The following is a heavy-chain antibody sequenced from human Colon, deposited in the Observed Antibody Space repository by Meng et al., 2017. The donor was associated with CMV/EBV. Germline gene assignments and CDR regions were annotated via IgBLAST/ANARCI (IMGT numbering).Heavy chain of an antibody. Sequence: GESLKISCAASGFTFSSYWMHWVRQAPGKGLVWVSRINSDGSSTSYADSVKGRFTISRDNAKNSLYLQMNSLRAEDTAVYYCARGRMVYVDYWGQGTLVTVSS. CDR1: GFTFSSYW. V-gene: IGHV3-74*01. J-gene: IGHJ4*02. D-gene: IGHD2-8*01. CDR2: INSDGSST. CDR3: ARGRMVYVDY.